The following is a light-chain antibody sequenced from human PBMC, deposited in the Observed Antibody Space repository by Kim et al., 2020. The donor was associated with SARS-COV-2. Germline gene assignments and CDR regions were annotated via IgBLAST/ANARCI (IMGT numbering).Light chain of an antibody. V-gene: IGKV3-15*01. CDR3: QQYNDWPPLT. CDR2: GAF. CDR1: QSVSSN. J-gene: IGKJ4*01. Sequence: VSPGERATLSCRASQSVSSNLAWYQQKPGRAPRLLIYGAFNRATGIPARFSGSGSGTEFTLTISSLQSEDFAVYYCQQYNDWPPLTFGGGTKLEI.